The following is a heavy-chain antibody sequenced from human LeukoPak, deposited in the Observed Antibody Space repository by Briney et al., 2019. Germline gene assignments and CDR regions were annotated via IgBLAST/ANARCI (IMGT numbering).Heavy chain of an antibody. CDR1: GFTFINHW. D-gene: IGHD2-21*01. J-gene: IGHJ4*02. V-gene: IGHV3-74*03. Sequence: AGGSLRLSCAASGFTFINHWMHWVRQAPGKGLVWVSRIDEGGSNAMYADSVKGRFSISRDNAKNTVNLQMNSLRAEDTGVYYCIRDEALWRLDYWGQGTLVTVSS. CDR3: IRDEALWRLDY. CDR2: IDEGGSNA.